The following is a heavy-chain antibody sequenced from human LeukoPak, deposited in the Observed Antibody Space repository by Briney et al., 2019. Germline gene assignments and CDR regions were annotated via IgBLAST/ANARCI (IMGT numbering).Heavy chain of an antibody. CDR3: AKDRRITGTTGGWFDP. D-gene: IGHD1-7*01. J-gene: IGHJ5*02. CDR1: GFTFSSYA. CDR2: ISGSGGST. Sequence: GGSLRLSCAASGFTFSSYAMSWLRQAPGKGLEWVSAISGSGGSTYYADSVKGRFTISRDNSKNTLYLQMNSLRAEDTAVYYCAKDRRITGTTGGWFDPWGQGTLVTVSS. V-gene: IGHV3-23*01.